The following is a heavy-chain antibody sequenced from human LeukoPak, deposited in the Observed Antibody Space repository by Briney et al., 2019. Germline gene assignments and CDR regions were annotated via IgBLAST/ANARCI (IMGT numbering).Heavy chain of an antibody. CDR2: ISYDGSYK. CDR1: GFTFSSYA. J-gene: IGHJ4*02. Sequence: GGSLRLSCAASGFTFSSYAMHWVRQAPGKGLEWVAIISYDGSYKYYEDSVEGRFTISRDNSKNTLYLQMNSLRAEDTALYYCAKSRGSGTYEAIDYWGQGTLVTVSS. CDR3: AKSRGSGTYEAIDY. D-gene: IGHD3-10*01. V-gene: IGHV3-30*04.